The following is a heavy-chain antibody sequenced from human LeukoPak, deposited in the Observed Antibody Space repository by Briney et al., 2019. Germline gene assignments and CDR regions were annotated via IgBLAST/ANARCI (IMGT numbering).Heavy chain of an antibody. CDR2: IYSGGST. Sequence: GGSLRLSCAASGFTVSGNYMSWVRQAPGKGLEWVSVIYSGGSTYYADSVKGRFTISRDNSKNTLYLQMKSLRAEDTAVYYCARERNLEVAVAGTIFDYWGQGTLVTVSS. CDR3: ARERNLEVAVAGTIFDY. J-gene: IGHJ4*02. CDR1: GFTVSGNY. D-gene: IGHD6-19*01. V-gene: IGHV3-66*01.